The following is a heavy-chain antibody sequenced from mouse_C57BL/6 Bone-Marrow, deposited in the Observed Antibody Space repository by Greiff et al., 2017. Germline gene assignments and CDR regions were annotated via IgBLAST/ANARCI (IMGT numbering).Heavy chain of an antibody. J-gene: IGHJ3*01. CDR3: ARENYGSSFLAY. V-gene: IGHV1-18*01. CDR1: GYTFTDYN. Sequence: EVQLQQSGPELVKPGASVKIPCKASGYTFTDYNMDWVKQSHGKSLEWIGDINPNNGGTIYNQKFKGKDTLTVDKSSSTAYMDLRSLTSEDTAVYDCARENYGSSFLAYWGQGTLVTVSA. D-gene: IGHD1-1*01. CDR2: INPNNGGT.